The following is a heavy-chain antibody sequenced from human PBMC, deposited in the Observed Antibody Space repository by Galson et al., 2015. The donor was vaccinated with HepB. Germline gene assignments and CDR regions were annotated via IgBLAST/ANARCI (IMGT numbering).Heavy chain of an antibody. Sequence: SLRLSCAASGFTFSSYAMSWVRQAPGKGLEWVSAISGSGGSTYYADSVKGRFTISRDNSKNTLYLQMNSLRAEDTAVYYCAKARPWIQLWEGTFDYWGQGTLVTVSS. J-gene: IGHJ4*02. CDR3: AKARPWIQLWEGTFDY. CDR2: ISGSGGST. D-gene: IGHD5-18*01. V-gene: IGHV3-23*01. CDR1: GFTFSSYA.